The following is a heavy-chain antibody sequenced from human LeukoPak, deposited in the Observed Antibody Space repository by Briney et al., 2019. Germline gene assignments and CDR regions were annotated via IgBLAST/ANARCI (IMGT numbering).Heavy chain of an antibody. V-gene: IGHV4-4*07. CDR1: GGSFSTYY. J-gene: IGHJ4*02. CDR2: IYKSGIT. Sequence: SETLSLTCTVSGGSFSTYYWSWIRQPAGKGLEWIGRIYKSGITHFNPSLKSRVTMSVDTSKNQFSLKLTSVTAADTAVYYCARRSHDYGAPFDYWGQGTLVTVSS. CDR3: ARRSHDYGAPFDY. D-gene: IGHD4-17*01.